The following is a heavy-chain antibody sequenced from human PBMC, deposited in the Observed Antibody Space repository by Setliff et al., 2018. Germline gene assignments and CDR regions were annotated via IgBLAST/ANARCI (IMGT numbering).Heavy chain of an antibody. D-gene: IGHD2-21*02. V-gene: IGHV3-48*01. CDR3: GRDDTGSGDKFDY. J-gene: IGHJ4*02. Sequence: PGGSLRLSCAASGFTFSSYSMNWVRQAPGKGLEWVSYISSSSSTIYYADPVKGRFTISRDNADNTLNLQMNTLRAEDTGVYYCGRDDTGSGDKFDYWSQGTLVTVSS. CDR2: ISSSSSTI. CDR1: GFTFSSYS.